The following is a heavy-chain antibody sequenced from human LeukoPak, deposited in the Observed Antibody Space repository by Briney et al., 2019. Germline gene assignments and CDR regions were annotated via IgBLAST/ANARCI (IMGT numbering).Heavy chain of an antibody. V-gene: IGHV2-5*02. CDR3: AHYVDGAFNI. D-gene: IGHD3-16*01. Sequence: SAPTLMRPTQTLTLTCTFSGFSLTPSGVGVGWIRQPPGKALEWLTLIDWDYRNPSCTALRSRLTITKDTSRNQVILTLTNMDPVDTATYYCAHYVDGAFNIWGQGTLVTVSS. J-gene: IGHJ3*02. CDR2: IDWDYRN. CDR1: GFSLTPSGVG.